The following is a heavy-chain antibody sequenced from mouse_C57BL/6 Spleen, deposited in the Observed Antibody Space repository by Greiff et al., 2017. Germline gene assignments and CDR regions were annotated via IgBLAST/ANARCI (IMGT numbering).Heavy chain of an antibody. J-gene: IGHJ1*01. CDR2: IYPGDGDT. CDR3: AISDTTVVKHFDV. CDR1: GYAFSSSW. V-gene: IGHV1-82*01. D-gene: IGHD1-1*01. Sequence: QVQLKESGPELVKPGASVKISCKASGYAFSSSWMNWVKQRPGKGLEWIGRIYPGDGDTNYNGKFKGKATLTADKSSSTAYMQLSSLTSEDSAVYICAISDTTVVKHFDVWGAGTTVAVSS.